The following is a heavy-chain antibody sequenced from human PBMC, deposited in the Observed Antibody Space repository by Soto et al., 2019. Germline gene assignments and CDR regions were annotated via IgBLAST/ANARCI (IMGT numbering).Heavy chain of an antibody. V-gene: IGHV1-18*01. CDR2: ISAYNGNT. Sequence: ASVKVSCKASGGTFGSYAISWVRQAPGQGLEWMGWISAYNGNTNYAQKLQGRVTMTTDTSTSTAYMELRSLRSDDTAVYYCARVHYDFDLLFDYWGQGTLVTVSS. CDR1: GGTFGSYA. J-gene: IGHJ4*02. CDR3: ARVHYDFDLLFDY. D-gene: IGHD3-3*01.